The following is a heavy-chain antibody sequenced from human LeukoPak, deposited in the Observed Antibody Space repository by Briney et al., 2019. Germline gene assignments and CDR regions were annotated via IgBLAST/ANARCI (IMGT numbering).Heavy chain of an antibody. D-gene: IGHD2-2*01. CDR2: IYYSGST. J-gene: IGHJ6*02. CDR3: AREVVPAAFAMDV. Sequence: SETLSLTRTVSGGSISSGGYYWYWIRQHPGKGLEWIGYIYYSGSTYYNPSLKSRLTISVDTSKNQFSLKLSSVTAADTAVYYCAREVVPAAFAMDVWGQGATVTVSS. V-gene: IGHV4-31*03. CDR1: GGSISSGGYY.